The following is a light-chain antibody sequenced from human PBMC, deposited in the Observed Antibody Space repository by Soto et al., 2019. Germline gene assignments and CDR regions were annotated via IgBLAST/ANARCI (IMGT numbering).Light chain of an antibody. CDR2: GAS. CDR3: QQSNNWPLT. V-gene: IGKV3-15*01. CDR1: QSVSSN. Sequence: EIVMTQSPGTLSVSPGERATLSCRASQSVSSNLAWYQQKPSQSPRLLIYGASTRATGLPARFSGSGSGTECTLTGSSLQSEEFAVYYAQQSNNWPLTFGGGTKVEIK. J-gene: IGKJ4*02.